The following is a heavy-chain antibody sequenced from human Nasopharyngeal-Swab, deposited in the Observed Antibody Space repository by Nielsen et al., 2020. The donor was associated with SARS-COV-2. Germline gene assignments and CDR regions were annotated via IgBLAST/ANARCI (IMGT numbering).Heavy chain of an antibody. J-gene: IGHJ6*03. D-gene: IGHD5-18*01. CDR3: ATYGYGSYYYYYMDV. CDR2: IYYSGST. V-gene: IGHV4-39*01. Sequence: SDTLSLTCTVSGGSISSNSYYWGWIRQPPGKGLEWIGSIYYSGSTYYNPSLKSRVTISVDTSKNQFSLKLSSVTAADTAVYYCATYGYGSYYYYYMDVWGKGTTVTVSS. CDR1: GGSISSNSYY.